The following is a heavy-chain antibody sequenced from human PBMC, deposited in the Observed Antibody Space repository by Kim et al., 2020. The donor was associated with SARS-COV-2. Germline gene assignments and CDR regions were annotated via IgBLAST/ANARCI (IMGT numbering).Heavy chain of an antibody. D-gene: IGHD3-9*01. CDR2: ISYDGSNK. Sequence: GGSLRLSCAASGFTFSSYAMHWVRQAPGKGLEWVAVISYDGSNKYYADSVKGRFTISRDNSKNTLYLQMNSLRAEDTAVYYCARDHQYYDILTGYWFGTDQDYYSYGMDAWGQGTTVTVSS. CDR1: GFTFSSYA. CDR3: ARDHQYYDILTGYWFGTDQDYYSYGMDA. V-gene: IGHV3-30*04. J-gene: IGHJ6*02.